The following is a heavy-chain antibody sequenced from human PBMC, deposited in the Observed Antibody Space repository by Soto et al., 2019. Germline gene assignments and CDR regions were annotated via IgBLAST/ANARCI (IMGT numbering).Heavy chain of an antibody. J-gene: IGHJ4*02. CDR2: IKPDGSAT. V-gene: IGHV3-7*03. D-gene: IGHD3-16*01. CDR3: FGGNGGPQ. CDR1: DFTFRNYW. Sequence: GGSLRLSCATSDFTFRNYWMNWVRQAPGKGLEWVANIKPDGSATDYVDSVKGRFTISRDNVRNSVSLQMNSLRVEDTAVYFCFGGNGGPQWGQGTLVTVSS.